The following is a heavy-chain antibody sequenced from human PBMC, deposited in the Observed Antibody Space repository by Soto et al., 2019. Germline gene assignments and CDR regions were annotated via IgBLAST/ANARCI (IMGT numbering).Heavy chain of an antibody. D-gene: IGHD5-18*01. V-gene: IGHV3-23*01. CDR2: FDNSDGRT. J-gene: IGHJ4*02. CDR1: GFTFSSYA. CDR3: AKVRDTSMDMNFDY. Sequence: GGSLRLSCAASGFTFSSYAMNWVRQAPGQGLEWVSTFDNSDGRTYYSDSVKGRFTISRDNSKNTLFLEMNSLRPEDTAVYYCAKVRDTSMDMNFDYWGQGTLVTVSS.